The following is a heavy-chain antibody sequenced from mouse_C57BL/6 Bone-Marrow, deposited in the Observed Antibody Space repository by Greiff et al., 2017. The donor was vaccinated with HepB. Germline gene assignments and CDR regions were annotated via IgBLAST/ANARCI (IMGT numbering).Heavy chain of an antibody. J-gene: IGHJ3*01. V-gene: IGHV2-2*01. CDR3: ARNFAY. CDR2: IWSGGST. CDR1: GFSLTSYG. Sequence: QVQLKQSGPGLVQPSQSLSITCTVSGFSLTSYGVHWVRQSPGKGLEWLGVIWSGGSTDYNAAVISRLSISKDNSKSQVFFKMNSLQADDTAIYYCARNFAYWGQGTLVTVSA.